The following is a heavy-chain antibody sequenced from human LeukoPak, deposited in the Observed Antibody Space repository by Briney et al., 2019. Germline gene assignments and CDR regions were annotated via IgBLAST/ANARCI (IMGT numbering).Heavy chain of an antibody. D-gene: IGHD1-1*01. J-gene: IGHJ5*02. Sequence: ASVKVSCKASGYTFTSYYMHWVRQAPGQGLEWMGIINPSGGSTSYAQKFQGRVTMTRDTSISTAYMELSRLRSDDTAVYYCAREKLVRLILARWFDPWGQGTLVTVSS. CDR2: INPSGGST. CDR1: GYTFTSYY. CDR3: AREKLVRLILARWFDP. V-gene: IGHV1-46*01.